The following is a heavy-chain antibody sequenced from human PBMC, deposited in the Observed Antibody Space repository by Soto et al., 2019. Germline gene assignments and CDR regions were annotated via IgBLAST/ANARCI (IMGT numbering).Heavy chain of an antibody. Sequence: QVQLVQSGAEVKKPGSSVKVSRKASGGTFSSYAISWVRQAPGQGLEWMGGIIPIFGTANYAQKFQGRVTITADESTSTAYMELSSLRSEDTAVYYCASREGAAAGTGASPSAYYYYGMDVWGQGTTVTVSS. CDR2: IIPIFGTA. J-gene: IGHJ6*02. CDR1: GGTFSSYA. CDR3: ASREGAAAGTGASPSAYYYYGMDV. V-gene: IGHV1-69*01. D-gene: IGHD6-13*01.